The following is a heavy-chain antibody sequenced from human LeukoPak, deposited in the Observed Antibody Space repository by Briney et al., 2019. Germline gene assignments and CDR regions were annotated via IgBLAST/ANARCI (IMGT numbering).Heavy chain of an antibody. CDR1: GFTFGDSA. CDR2: ISGSGGST. CDR3: AKDQSPSPHWAYNFQH. J-gene: IGHJ1*01. D-gene: IGHD5-24*01. V-gene: IGHV3-23*01. Sequence: GGSLRLSCTTSGFTFGDSAMSWVRQAPGKGLEWVSAISGSGGSTYYADSVKGRFTISRDNSKNTLYLQMNSLRAEDTAVYYCAKDQSPSPHWAYNFQHWGQGTLVSVSS.